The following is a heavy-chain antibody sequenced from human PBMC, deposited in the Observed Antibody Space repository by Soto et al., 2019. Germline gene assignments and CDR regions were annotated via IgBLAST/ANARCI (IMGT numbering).Heavy chain of an antibody. Sequence: EVQLVESGGGLVQPGRSLRLSCTTSGFTFGDYAMSWFRQAPGKGLEWVGFIRSKAYGGTTEYAASVKGRFTFSRDDSKSIAYLQMNSLKTEDTAVYYCTRAREWELLLSHYWGQGTLVTVSS. D-gene: IGHD1-26*01. CDR2: IRSKAYGGTT. V-gene: IGHV3-49*03. J-gene: IGHJ4*02. CDR3: TRAREWELLLSHY. CDR1: GFTFGDYA.